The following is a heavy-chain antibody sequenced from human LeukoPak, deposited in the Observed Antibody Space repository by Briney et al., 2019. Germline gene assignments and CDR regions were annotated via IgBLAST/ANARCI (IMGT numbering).Heavy chain of an antibody. CDR2: IYYSGST. CDR1: GGSISSGDYY. J-gene: IGHJ4*02. V-gene: IGHV4-30-4*08. CDR3: ARDDPGAYGSGLDY. Sequence: PSETLSLTCTVSGGSISSGDYYWSWIRQPPGKGLGWIGYIYYSGSTYYNPSLKSRVTIAVDTSKNQFSLKLSPVTAADTAVYYCARDDPGAYGSGLDYWGQGTLVTVSS. D-gene: IGHD3-10*01.